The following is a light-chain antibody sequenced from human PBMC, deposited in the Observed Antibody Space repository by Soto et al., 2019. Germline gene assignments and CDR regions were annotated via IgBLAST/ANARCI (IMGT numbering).Light chain of an antibody. J-gene: IGLJ3*02. CDR1: HSNIGSNA. CDR2: YNN. Sequence: QPVLAQPPSVSAAPRQRVTISCSGSHSNIGSNAVNWYQQLPGKAPKLLIYYNNILSSGVSDRFSGSKSGTSASLAISGLQSGDEADYYCAAWDDALSGPVFGGGTKLTVL. CDR3: AAWDDALSGPV. V-gene: IGLV1-36*01.